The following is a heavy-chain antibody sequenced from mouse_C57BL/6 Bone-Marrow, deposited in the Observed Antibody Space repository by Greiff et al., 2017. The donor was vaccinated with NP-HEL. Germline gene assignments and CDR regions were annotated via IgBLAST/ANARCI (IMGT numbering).Heavy chain of an antibody. D-gene: IGHD1-1*01. CDR3: ARWRITTVVATVDYCDY. Sequence: VQLQQPGAELVRPGTSVKLSCKASGYTFTSYWMHWVKQRPGQGLEWIGVIDPSDSYTNYNQKFKGKATLTVDTSSSTAYMQLSSLTSEDSAVYYCARWRITTVVATVDYCDYWGQGTTLTVSS. V-gene: IGHV1-59*01. CDR2: IDPSDSYT. J-gene: IGHJ2*01. CDR1: GYTFTSYW.